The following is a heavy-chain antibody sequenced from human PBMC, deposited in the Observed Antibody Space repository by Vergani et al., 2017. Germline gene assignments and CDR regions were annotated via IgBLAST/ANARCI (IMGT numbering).Heavy chain of an antibody. D-gene: IGHD3-22*01. CDR2: ISSSSSYI. CDR3: AREKEYYYDSSGSLPEYYYYYGMDV. Sequence: EVQLVESGGGLVKPGGSLRLSCAASGFTFSGYSMNWVRQAPGKGLEWVSSISSSSSYIYYADSVKGRFTISRDNAKNSLYLQMNSLRAEDTAVYYCAREKEYYYDSSGSLPEYYYYYGMDVWGQGTTVTVSS. J-gene: IGHJ6*02. CDR1: GFTFSGYS. V-gene: IGHV3-21*01.